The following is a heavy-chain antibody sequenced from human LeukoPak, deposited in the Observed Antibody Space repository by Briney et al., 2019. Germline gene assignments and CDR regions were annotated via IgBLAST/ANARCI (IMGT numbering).Heavy chain of an antibody. V-gene: IGHV1-2*04. CDR1: GYTFTGYY. CDR2: INPNSGGT. CDR3: ARDDNNWNELDY. Sequence: ASVKVSCKASGYTFTGYYMHWVRQAPGQGLEWMGWINPNSGGTNYAQKFQGWVTMTRDTSISTAYMELSRLRSDDTAVYYCARDDNNWNELDYWGQGTLVTVSS. J-gene: IGHJ4*02. D-gene: IGHD1-1*01.